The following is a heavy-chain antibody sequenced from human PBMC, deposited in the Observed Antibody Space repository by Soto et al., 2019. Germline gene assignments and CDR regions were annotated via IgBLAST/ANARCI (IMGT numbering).Heavy chain of an antibody. CDR2: INAGNGNT. V-gene: IGHV1-3*01. Sequence: ASVKVSCKASGYTFTSYAMHWVRQAPGQRLEWMGWINAGNGNTKYSQKFQGRVTITRDTSASTAYMELSSLRSEDTAVYYCARGSGIVVVPAAISNWFDPWGQGTLVTVSS. J-gene: IGHJ5*02. D-gene: IGHD2-2*02. CDR3: ARGSGIVVVPAAISNWFDP. CDR1: GYTFTSYA.